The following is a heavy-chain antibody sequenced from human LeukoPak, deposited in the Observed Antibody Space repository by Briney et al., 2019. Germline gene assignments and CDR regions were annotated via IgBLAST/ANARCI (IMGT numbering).Heavy chain of an antibody. D-gene: IGHD3-3*01. CDR3: ARDEAIFGAGYYYGMDV. CDR2: INYSGST. Sequence: SETLSLTCTVSGGSISSYYWSWIRQRPGKGLEWIGYINYSGSTYYNPSLKSRVSISLDTSQNHFSLRLSSVTAADTAVYYCARDEAIFGAGYYYGMDVWGQGTTVTVPS. CDR1: GGSISSYY. V-gene: IGHV4-59*06. J-gene: IGHJ6*02.